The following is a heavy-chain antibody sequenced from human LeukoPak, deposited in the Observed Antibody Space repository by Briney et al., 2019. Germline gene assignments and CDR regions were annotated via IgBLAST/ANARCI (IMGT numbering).Heavy chain of an antibody. CDR3: ARDKVGSGYDNFDY. CDR1: GFTFSDYY. V-gene: IGHV3-11*06. CDR2: ISSSSSYT. Sequence: PGGSLRLSCAASGFTFSDYYMSWIRQAPGKGLEWVSYISSSSSYTNYADSVKGRFTISRDNAKNSLYLQTNSLRAEDTAVYYCARDKVGSGYDNFDYWGQGTLVTVSS. D-gene: IGHD5-12*01. J-gene: IGHJ4*02.